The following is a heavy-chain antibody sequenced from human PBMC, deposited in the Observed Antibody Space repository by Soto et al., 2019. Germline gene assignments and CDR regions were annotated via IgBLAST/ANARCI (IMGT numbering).Heavy chain of an antibody. Sequence: QVQLVQSRAEVKKPGSSVKVSCKASGGTFSSYAISWVRQAPGQGLEWMGGIIPIFGTANYAQKFQGRVTITADESTSTAYMELSSLRSEDTAVYYCASGGVGGGYYYYYYGMDVWGQGTTVTVSS. CDR3: ASGGVGGGYYYYYYGMDV. D-gene: IGHD3-16*01. CDR1: GGTFSSYA. V-gene: IGHV1-69*01. CDR2: IIPIFGTA. J-gene: IGHJ6*02.